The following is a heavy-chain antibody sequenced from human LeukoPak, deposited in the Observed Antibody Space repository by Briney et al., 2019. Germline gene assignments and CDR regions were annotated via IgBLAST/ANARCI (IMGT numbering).Heavy chain of an antibody. J-gene: IGHJ4*02. CDR2: ISSSGSTI. CDR3: ARDLSRTRAFFDY. V-gene: IGHV3-11*04. Sequence: GGSLRLSCAASGFTFSDYYMSWIRQAPGKGLEWVSYISSSGSTIYYADSVKGRCTISRDNAKNSLYLQMNSLRAEDTAVYYCARDLSRTRAFFDYWGQGTLVTVSS. CDR1: GFTFSDYY. D-gene: IGHD2-2*01.